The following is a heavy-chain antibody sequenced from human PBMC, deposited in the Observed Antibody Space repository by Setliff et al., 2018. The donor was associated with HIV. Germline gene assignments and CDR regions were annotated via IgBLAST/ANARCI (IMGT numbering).Heavy chain of an antibody. CDR3: AKEVPYSNGFMYFDY. CDR1: GFTFKIYA. J-gene: IGHJ4*02. CDR2: ISNSGGNT. D-gene: IGHD3-22*01. V-gene: IGHV3-23*01. Sequence: GGSLRLSCKASGFTFKIYAMSWLRQAPGKGLEWVSAISNSGGNTYYADSVKGRFTISRDNSENTLYLQMNSLRPEDTAIYYCAKEVPYSNGFMYFDYWGQGALVTVSS.